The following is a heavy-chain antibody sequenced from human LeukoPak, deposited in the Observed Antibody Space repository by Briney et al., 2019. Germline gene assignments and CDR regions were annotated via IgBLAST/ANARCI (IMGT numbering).Heavy chain of an antibody. D-gene: IGHD1-26*01. CDR3: ARDRGGIVGDTNAFDI. V-gene: IGHV4-61*02. J-gene: IGHJ3*02. Sequence: SETLSLTCTVSGGSISSGRYYWSWIRQPAGKGLQWIGRLHTSGSTNYNPSLGSRVAISVDTSKNQFSLKLRSMTAADTAVYYCARDRGGIVGDTNAFDIWGQGTMVTVSS. CDR2: LHTSGST. CDR1: GGSISSGRYY.